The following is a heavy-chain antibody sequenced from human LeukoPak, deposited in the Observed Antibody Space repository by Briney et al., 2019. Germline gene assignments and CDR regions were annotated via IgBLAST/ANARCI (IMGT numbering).Heavy chain of an antibody. D-gene: IGHD6-19*01. CDR3: AREWGPIAVSGGPGY. V-gene: IGHV4-34*01. CDR2: INHSGST. Sequence: SETLSLTCAVYGGSFSGYYWSWIRQPPGKGLEWIGEINHSGSTNYNPSLKSRVTISVDTSKNQFSLKLSSVTAADTAVYYCAREWGPIAVSGGPGYWGQGALVTVSS. CDR1: GGSFSGYY. J-gene: IGHJ4*02.